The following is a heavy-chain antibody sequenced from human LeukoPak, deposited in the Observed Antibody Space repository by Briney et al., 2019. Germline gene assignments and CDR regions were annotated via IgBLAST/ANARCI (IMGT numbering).Heavy chain of an antibody. CDR1: GGSISSYY. V-gene: IGHV4-4*08. CDR3: ARGITMVRGVIDAFDI. J-gene: IGHJ3*02. CDR2: IYTSGST. Sequence: SETLSLTCTVSGGSISSYYWSWIRQPPGKGLGWIGRIYTSGSTNYNPSLKSRVTISVDTSKNQFSLKLSSVTAADTAVYYCARGITMVRGVIDAFDIWGQGTMVTVSS. D-gene: IGHD3-10*01.